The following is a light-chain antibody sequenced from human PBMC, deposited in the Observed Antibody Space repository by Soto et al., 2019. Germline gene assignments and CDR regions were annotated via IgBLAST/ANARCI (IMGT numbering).Light chain of an antibody. V-gene: IGKV4-1*01. J-gene: IGKJ4*01. CDR1: QSVLYSSNNKNY. CDR3: QQYFSTPLT. Sequence: DIGMTQSPDSLAVSLGERATINCKSSQSVLYSSNNKNYLAWYQQKPGQPPKLLIYWASTRESGVPDRFSGSGSGTGFTLTISSLQAEDVAVYYCQQYFSTPLTFGGGTKVEIK. CDR2: WAS.